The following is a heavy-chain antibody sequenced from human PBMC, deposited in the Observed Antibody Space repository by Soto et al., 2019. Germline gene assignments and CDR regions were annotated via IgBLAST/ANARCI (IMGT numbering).Heavy chain of an antibody. V-gene: IGHV3-23*01. CDR1: GFTFSSYA. J-gene: IGHJ4*02. Sequence: GGSLRLSCAASGFTFSSYAMSWVRQAPGKGLEWVSAISGSGGSTYYADSVKGRFTISRDNSKNTLYLQMNSLRAEDTAVYYCAKPRGDILTGYYYGDYWGQGTLVTVSS. CDR2: ISGSGGST. CDR3: AKPRGDILTGYYYGDY. D-gene: IGHD3-9*01.